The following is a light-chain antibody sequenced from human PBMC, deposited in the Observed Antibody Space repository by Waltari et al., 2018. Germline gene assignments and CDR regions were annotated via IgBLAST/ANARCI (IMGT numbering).Light chain of an antibody. Sequence: IQVIQSPSTLSASVGDTVTISCRVSHRINIWLAWYQQKPGKAPKLLIKKASTLEDGVQSRFSGSGSGTEFTLTIKSLQPDDFGTYFCQQFDTDVTFGQGTKVEI. CDR1: HRINIW. V-gene: IGKV1-5*01. CDR2: KAS. CDR3: QQFDTDVT. J-gene: IGKJ2*01.